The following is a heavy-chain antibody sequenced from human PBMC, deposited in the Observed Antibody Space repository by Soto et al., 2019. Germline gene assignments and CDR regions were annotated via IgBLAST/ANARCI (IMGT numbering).Heavy chain of an antibody. Sequence: LSHTCTVSGGSISSSNYYRACNRQLPGKGLVWIRTRQYSRSTKHKPAVKSRVTISVDTSKNQVSLKLSSVTAADTAVYDCATPSPIYGSESYRFDTRGQGALVTVSS. D-gene: IGHD3-10*01. CDR3: ATPSPIYGSESYRFDT. CDR1: GGSISSSNYY. J-gene: IGHJ5*02. V-gene: IGHV4-39*01. CDR2: RQYSRST.